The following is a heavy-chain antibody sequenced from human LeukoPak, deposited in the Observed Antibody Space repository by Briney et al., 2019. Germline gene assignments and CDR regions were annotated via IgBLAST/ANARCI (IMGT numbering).Heavy chain of an antibody. J-gene: IGHJ4*02. CDR3: ANDLPGRVWFDF. CDR2: ISGSGHST. V-gene: IGHV3-23*01. D-gene: IGHD3-16*01. CDR1: GFTFSNHA. Sequence: GGSLRLSCAASGFTSGFTFSNHAMSWVRRAPGKGLEWVSSISGSGHSTYYADSVKGRFTVSRDNSKNTLYLQMNSLKVEDTAVYLCANDLPGRVWFDFWGQGTLVTVSS.